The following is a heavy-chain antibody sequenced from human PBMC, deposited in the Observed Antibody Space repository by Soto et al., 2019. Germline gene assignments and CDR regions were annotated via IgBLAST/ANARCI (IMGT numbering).Heavy chain of an antibody. D-gene: IGHD3-3*01. Sequence: QVKLVESGGGVVQPGRSLRLSCATSGFTFRSYGMHWVRQAPGKGLEWVAVIKSDGTNADYIDSVKGRFFISRDNSKKTLYLQMNYLRPEDTAVYYCATPRSSLEWPPFDPWGQGTLVTVSS. J-gene: IGHJ5*02. CDR1: GFTFRSYG. CDR3: ATPRSSLEWPPFDP. CDR2: IKSDGTNA. V-gene: IGHV3-30*03.